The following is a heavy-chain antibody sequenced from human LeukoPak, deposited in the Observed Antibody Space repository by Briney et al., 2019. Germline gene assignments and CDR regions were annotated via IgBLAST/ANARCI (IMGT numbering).Heavy chain of an antibody. Sequence: PGGSLRLSCAASGFTFSSYAMHWVRQAPGKGLEWVAVISYDGSNKYYADSVKGRFTISRDNAKNSLYLQMNSLRAEDTAVYYCARAFSETDFDYWGQGTLATVSS. CDR1: GFTFSSYA. V-gene: IGHV3-30-3*01. J-gene: IGHJ4*02. D-gene: IGHD3-16*01. CDR2: ISYDGSNK. CDR3: ARAFSETDFDY.